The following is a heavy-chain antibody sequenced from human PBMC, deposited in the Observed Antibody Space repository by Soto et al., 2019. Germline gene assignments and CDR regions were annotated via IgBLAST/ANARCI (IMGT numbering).Heavy chain of an antibody. J-gene: IGHJ3*02. CDR3: ATEGVVAMTDDAFDI. V-gene: IGHV3-7*01. CDR2: IKQDGREK. Sequence: EVQLVESGGGLVQPGGSLRLSCAASGFTFSSYWMSWVRQAPGKGLEWVANIKQDGREKYYVDSVKGRFTISRDNAKNSLYLQMNSLRAEDTAVYYCATEGVVAMTDDAFDIWGQGTMVTVSS. D-gene: IGHD5-12*01. CDR1: GFTFSSYW.